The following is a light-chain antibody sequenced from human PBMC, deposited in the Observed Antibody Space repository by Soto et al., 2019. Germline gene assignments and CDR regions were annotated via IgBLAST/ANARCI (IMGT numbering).Light chain of an antibody. CDR3: LQGTHWPWT. J-gene: IGKJ1*01. CDR2: EVS. Sequence: DVVMTQSPLFLPVTLGQPASISCRSSQSLIHSDGNTYLSWFQQRPGQSPRRLIYEVSDRDSGVXDXXNGSGSGTDFTLKISRVEAADVGVYYCLQGTHWPWTFGQGTEVEIK. V-gene: IGKV2-30*02. CDR1: QSLIHSDGNTY.